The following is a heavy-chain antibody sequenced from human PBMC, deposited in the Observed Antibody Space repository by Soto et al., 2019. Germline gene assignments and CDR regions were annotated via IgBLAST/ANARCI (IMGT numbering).Heavy chain of an antibody. CDR2: IWYDGSNK. Sequence: QVQLVESGGGVVQPGRSLRLSCAASGFTFSSYGMHWVRQAPGKGLEWVAVIWYDGSNKYYADSVKGRFTNSRDXSKXXXXXXXXXXXXXXXXXXXXAXWGYYYDSSDIGGGYGXDVWGQGTTVTVSS. V-gene: IGHV3-33*01. CDR1: GFTFSSYG. D-gene: IGHD3-22*01. CDR3: AXWGYYYDSSDIGGGYGXDV. J-gene: IGHJ6*02.